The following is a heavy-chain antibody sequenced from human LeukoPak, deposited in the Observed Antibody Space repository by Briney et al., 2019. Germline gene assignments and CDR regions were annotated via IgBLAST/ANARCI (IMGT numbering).Heavy chain of an antibody. J-gene: IGHJ4*02. V-gene: IGHV3-11*01. Sequence: GGSLRLSCATSGFTFSDYYMGWMRQAPGKGLEGVSYISFSGTTIYYADSVKGRFTISRDDAKNSLYLQMNSLRAEDTAVYYCARDIVAAGLFFDYWGQGTLVTVSS. CDR3: ARDIVAAGLFFDY. CDR2: ISFSGTTI. CDR1: GFTFSDYY. D-gene: IGHD6-13*01.